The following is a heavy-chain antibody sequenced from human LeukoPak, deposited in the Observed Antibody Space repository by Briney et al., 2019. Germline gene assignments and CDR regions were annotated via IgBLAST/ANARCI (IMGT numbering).Heavy chain of an antibody. D-gene: IGHD6-13*01. CDR1: GYTFTGYY. CDR2: INPNSGGT. V-gene: IGHV1-2*02. J-gene: IGHJ6*02. CDR3: AAAGGINHYYYYGMDV. Sequence: ASVKVSCKASGYTFTGYYMHWVRQAPGQGLEWMGWINPNSGGTNYAQKFQGRVTMTRDTSISTAYMELSRLRSDDTAVYYCAAAGGINHYYYYGMDVRGQGTTVTVSS.